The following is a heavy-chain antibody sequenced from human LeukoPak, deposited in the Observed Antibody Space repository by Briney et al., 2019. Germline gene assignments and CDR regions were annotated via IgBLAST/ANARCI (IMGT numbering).Heavy chain of an antibody. CDR3: ARDRGSGWPGDY. V-gene: IGHV3-53*05. CDR2: IYDGGST. Sequence: TGGSLRLSCAASGFTVSSDHMAWVRQAPGKGLEWVSVIYDGGSTYYADSVKGRFTISRDNSKNTLYLQMNSLRSDDTAVYYCARDRGSGWPGDYWGQGTLVTVSS. J-gene: IGHJ4*02. D-gene: IGHD6-19*01. CDR1: GFTVSSDH.